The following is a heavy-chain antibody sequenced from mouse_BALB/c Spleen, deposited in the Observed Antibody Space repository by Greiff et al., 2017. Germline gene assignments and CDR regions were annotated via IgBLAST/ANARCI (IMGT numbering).Heavy chain of an antibody. CDR2: ISYSGST. CDR1: GYSITSDYA. J-gene: IGHJ2*01. Sequence: EVQLQESGPGLVKPSQSLSLTCTVTGYSITSDYAWNWIRQFPGNKLEWMGYISYSGSTSYNPSLKSRISITRDTSKNQFFLQLNSVTTEDTATYYCARGEYGGYFDYWGQGTTLTVSS. CDR3: ARGEYGGYFDY. D-gene: IGHD1-1*02. V-gene: IGHV3-2*02.